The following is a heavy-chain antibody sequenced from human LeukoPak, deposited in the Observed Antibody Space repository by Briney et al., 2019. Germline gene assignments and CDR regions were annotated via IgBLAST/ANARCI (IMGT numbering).Heavy chain of an antibody. CDR1: GYTFTSYG. J-gene: IGHJ6*02. CDR2: ISAYNGNT. V-gene: IGHV1-18*01. CDR3: ARARHDRPYYYGSGSWDYYYGMDV. Sequence: ASVKVSCKASGYTFTSYGISWVRQAPGQGLEWMGWISAYNGNTNYAQKLQGRVTMTTDTSTSTAYMELRSLRSDDTAVYYCARARHDRPYYYGSGSWDYYYGMDVWGQGTTVTVSS. D-gene: IGHD3-10*01.